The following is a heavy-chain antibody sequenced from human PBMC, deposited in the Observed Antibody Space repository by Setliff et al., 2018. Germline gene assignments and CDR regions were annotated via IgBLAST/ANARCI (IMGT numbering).Heavy chain of an antibody. CDR1: GTTFNSHA. V-gene: IGHV1-46*03. CDR2: INPSGGST. D-gene: IGHD4-4*01. CDR3: AKSGDYSNRGHFDC. J-gene: IGHJ4*02. Sequence: ASVKVSCKTSGTTFNSHAINWVRQAPGQGLEWVGIINPSGGSTSYAQKIQGRVTMTRDTSTSTVYMELSSLRSEDTAMYFCAKSGDYSNRGHFDCWGQGTLVTVS.